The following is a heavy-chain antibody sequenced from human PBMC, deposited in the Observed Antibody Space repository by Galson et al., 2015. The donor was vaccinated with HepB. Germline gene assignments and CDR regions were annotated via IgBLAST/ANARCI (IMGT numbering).Heavy chain of an antibody. CDR1: GGSISSGSYY. J-gene: IGHJ4*02. V-gene: IGHV4-61*02. CDR2: IYTSGST. Sequence: QVQLQESGPGLVKPSETLSLTCTVSGGSISSGSYYWSWIRQPAGKGLEWIGRIYTSGSTNYNPSLKSRVTMSVDTSKNQFSLKLSSVTAADTAVYYCARGAGAPNEYSGYDWEYFDYWGQGTLVTVSS. CDR3: ARGAGAPNEYSGYDWEYFDY. D-gene: IGHD5-12*01.